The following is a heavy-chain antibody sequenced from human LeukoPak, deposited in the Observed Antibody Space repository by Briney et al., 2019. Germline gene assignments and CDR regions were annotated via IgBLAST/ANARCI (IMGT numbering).Heavy chain of an antibody. CDR1: GFTFSSSW. Sequence: GGSLRLSCAASGFTFSSSWMYWVRQAPGKGLVWVSRINSDESITTYADSVKGRFTISRDNAKNTLYLQMSSLRAEDTAVYYCARYCSGASCYSGVDYWGRGTLVPVSS. V-gene: IGHV3-74*01. D-gene: IGHD2-15*01. CDR2: INSDESIT. CDR3: ARYCSGASCYSGVDY. J-gene: IGHJ4*02.